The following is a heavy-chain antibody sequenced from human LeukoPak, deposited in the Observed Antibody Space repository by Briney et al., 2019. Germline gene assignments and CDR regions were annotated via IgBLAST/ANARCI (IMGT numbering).Heavy chain of an antibody. V-gene: IGHV1-69*13. Sequence: GASVKVSCKASGGTFSSYAISWVRQAPGQGLEWMGGIIPIFGTANYAQKFQGRVTITADESTSTAYMELSSLRPEDTAVYYCARTGGSSGYSCDYWGQGTLVTVSS. CDR2: IIPIFGTA. D-gene: IGHD3-22*01. CDR3: ARTGGSSGYSCDY. CDR1: GGTFSSYA. J-gene: IGHJ4*02.